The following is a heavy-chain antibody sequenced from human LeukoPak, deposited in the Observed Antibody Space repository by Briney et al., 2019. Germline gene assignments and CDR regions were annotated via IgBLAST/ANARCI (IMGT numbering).Heavy chain of an antibody. CDR3: ARGRMAAAATRGDYLDY. CDR2: INHSGRN. Sequence: SETLSLTCAVYGGSFSGYYWNWIRQPPGKGLEWIGEINHSGRNNYNPSLKSRVTISVDTSKNKFSLKLTSVTAADTAVYYCARGRMAAAATRGDYLDYWGQGTLVTVSS. J-gene: IGHJ4*02. V-gene: IGHV4-34*01. D-gene: IGHD6-13*01. CDR1: GGSFSGYY.